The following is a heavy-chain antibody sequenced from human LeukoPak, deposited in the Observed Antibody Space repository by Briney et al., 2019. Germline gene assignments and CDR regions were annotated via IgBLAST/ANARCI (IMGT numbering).Heavy chain of an antibody. J-gene: IGHJ6*02. CDR3: ARGGGDDHYYYGMDV. CDR1: GGSFSGYY. Sequence: SETLSLTCAVYGGSFSGYYWSCIRQPPGKGLEWIGEINHSGSTNYNPSLKSRVTISVDTSKNQFSLKLSSVTAADTAVYYCARGGGDDHYYYGMDVWGQGTTVTVSS. CDR2: INHSGST. D-gene: IGHD4-17*01. V-gene: IGHV4-34*01.